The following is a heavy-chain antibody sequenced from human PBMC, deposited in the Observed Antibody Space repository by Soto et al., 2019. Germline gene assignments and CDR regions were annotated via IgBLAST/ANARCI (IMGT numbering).Heavy chain of an antibody. CDR3: ARLLYSGTYYYGSGSYSYFDY. D-gene: IGHD3-10*01. V-gene: IGHV5-51*01. Sequence: GESLKISCKGSGYSFTSYWIGWVRQMPGKGLEWMGIIYPGDSDTRYSPSFQGQVTISADKSISTAYLQWSSLKASDTAMYYCARLLYSGTYYYGSGSYSYFDYWGQGTLVTVSS. CDR2: IYPGDSDT. CDR1: GYSFTSYW. J-gene: IGHJ4*02.